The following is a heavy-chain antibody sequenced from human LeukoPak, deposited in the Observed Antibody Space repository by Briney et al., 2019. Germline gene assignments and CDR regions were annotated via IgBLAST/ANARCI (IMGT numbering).Heavy chain of an antibody. Sequence: SETLSLTCTVSGGSISSYYWSWIRQPPGKGLEWIGYIYYSGSTNYNPSLKSRVTISVDTSNNQFSLRVGSVTAADTAIYYCVRGGSKAAATFDYWGQGTLVTVFS. CDR3: VRGGSKAAATFDY. CDR2: IYYSGST. D-gene: IGHD2-15*01. V-gene: IGHV4-59*12. CDR1: GGSISSYY. J-gene: IGHJ4*02.